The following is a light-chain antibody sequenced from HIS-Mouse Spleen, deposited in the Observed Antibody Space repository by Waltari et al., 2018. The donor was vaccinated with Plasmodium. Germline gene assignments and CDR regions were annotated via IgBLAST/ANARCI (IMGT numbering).Light chain of an antibody. J-gene: IGLJ2*01. V-gene: IGLV3-1*01. CDR3: QAWDSSTVV. CDR1: TLRDKY. Sequence: SYDLTQPPSVSVSPGQTASITCPGDTLRDKYSCWYQQKPGQSPVLVIYQDTKRPAGMPERFSGSNSGNTATLTISGTEAMDEADYYCQAWDSSTVVFGGGTKLTVL. CDR2: QDT.